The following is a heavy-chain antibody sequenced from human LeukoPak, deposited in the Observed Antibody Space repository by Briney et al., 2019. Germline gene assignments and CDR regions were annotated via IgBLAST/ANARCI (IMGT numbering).Heavy chain of an antibody. J-gene: IGHJ6*02. CDR2: IYYSGST. V-gene: IGHV4-30-4*01. CDR3: ARDQNKYDSSGYYYYQYGMDV. CDR1: GGSISSGDYY. Sequence: SQTLSLTCTVSGGSISSGDYYWTGIRQPPGKGLEWIGYIYYSGSTHYNPSLKSRVSISVDTAKNQFSLNLSSVTAADTAVYYCARDQNKYDSSGYYYYQYGMDVWGQGTTVTVSS. D-gene: IGHD3-22*01.